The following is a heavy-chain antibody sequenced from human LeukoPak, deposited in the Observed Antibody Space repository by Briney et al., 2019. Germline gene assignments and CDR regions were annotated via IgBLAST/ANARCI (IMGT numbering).Heavy chain of an antibody. D-gene: IGHD1-14*01. J-gene: IGHJ6*03. Sequence: SQTLSLTCTVSGGSINNYFWSWIRQPPGKGLECIAYIYYSDSTNYNPSLKSRVTVSVDTSKNQFSLKLSSVTAADTAVYYCARFPGGAEYRHYYYIDVWGKGTTVTISS. V-gene: IGHV4-59*01. CDR3: ARFPGGAEYRHYYYIDV. CDR2: IYYSDST. CDR1: GGSINNYF.